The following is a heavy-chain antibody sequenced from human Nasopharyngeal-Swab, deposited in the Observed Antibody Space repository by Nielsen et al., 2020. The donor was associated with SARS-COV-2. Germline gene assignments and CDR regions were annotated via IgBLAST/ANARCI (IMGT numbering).Heavy chain of an antibody. J-gene: IGHJ6*03. D-gene: IGHD3-16*01. Sequence: SDTLSLTCAVYGGSFSGYNWSWIRQPPGKGLEWIGEINPSGSTNYIPSPKSRVTISVDTSKNQFSLKVTSVTAADTAVYYCARGISGVVPAPILGLGPYFHYYSMDVWGKGTTVTVSS. CDR1: GGSFSGYN. CDR2: INPSGST. V-gene: IGHV4-34*01. CDR3: ARGISGVVPAPILGLGPYFHYYSMDV.